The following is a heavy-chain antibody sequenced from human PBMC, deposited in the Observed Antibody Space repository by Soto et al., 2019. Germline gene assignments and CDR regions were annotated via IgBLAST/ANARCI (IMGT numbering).Heavy chain of an antibody. D-gene: IGHD5-18*01. CDR2: IYYSGST. CDR3: ARDKGYSYGYIRFWYFDY. V-gene: IGHV4-59*01. Sequence: SETLSLTCTVSGGSISSYYLSWIRQPPGKGLEWIGYIYYSGSTNYNPSLKSRVTISVDTSKNQFSLKLSSVTAADTAVYYCARDKGYSYGYIRFWYFDYWGQGTLVTVSS. CDR1: GGSISSYY. J-gene: IGHJ4*02.